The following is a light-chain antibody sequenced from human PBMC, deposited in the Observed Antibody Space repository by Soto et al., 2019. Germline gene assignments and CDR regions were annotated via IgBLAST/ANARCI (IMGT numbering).Light chain of an antibody. CDR3: SSYPSSSTLV. V-gene: IGLV2-14*01. J-gene: IGLJ2*01. CDR2: EVS. Sequence: SALTQPASVSGSPGQSITISCTGTSSDVGGYNYVSWYQQHPGKAPKLMIYEVSNRPSGVSNRFSGSKSGNTASLTISGLQAEDEADYYCSSYPSSSTLVFGGGTKLTVL. CDR1: SSDVGGYNY.